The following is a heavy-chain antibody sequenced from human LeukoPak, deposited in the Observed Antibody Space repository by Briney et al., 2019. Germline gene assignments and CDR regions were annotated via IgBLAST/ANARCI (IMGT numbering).Heavy chain of an antibody. Sequence: GASVKVSCEASGYTFTGYYMHWVRQAPGQGLEWMGWINPNSGGTNYAQKFQGRVTMTRDTSISTAYMELSRLRSDDTAVYYCARALPTYCYGSGSYDYWGQGTLVTVSS. CDR1: GYTFTGYY. D-gene: IGHD3-10*01. J-gene: IGHJ4*02. CDR2: INPNSGGT. V-gene: IGHV1-2*02. CDR3: ARALPTYCYGSGSYDY.